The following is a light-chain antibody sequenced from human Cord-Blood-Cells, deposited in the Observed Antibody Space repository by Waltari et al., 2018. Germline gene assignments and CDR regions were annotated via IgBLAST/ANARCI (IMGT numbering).Light chain of an antibody. CDR1: TSDVGGYNY. J-gene: IGLJ2*01. V-gene: IGLV2-14*01. CDR2: YFS. CDR3: SSYTSSSTVV. Sequence: QSALTQPAPVSGSPGQSLTISCTGTTSDVGGYNYVSWYQQHPAKAPKLMIYYFSNRPSGVSNRFSGSKSGNTASLTISGLQAEDEADYYCSSYTSSSTVVFGGGTKLTVL.